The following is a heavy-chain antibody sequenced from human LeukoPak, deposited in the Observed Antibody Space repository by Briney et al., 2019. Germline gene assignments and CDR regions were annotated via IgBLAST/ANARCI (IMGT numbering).Heavy chain of an antibody. J-gene: IGHJ6*02. CDR1: GYTFTSYD. CDR3: ARGPPSWYSSSWYYYGMDV. CDR2: MNPNSGNT. V-gene: IGHV1-8*01. Sequence: GASVNVSCKASGYTFTSYDINWVRQATGQGLEWMGWMNPNSGNTGYAQKFQGRVTMTRNTSISTAYMELSSLRSEDTAVYYCARGPPSWYSSSWYYYGMDVWGQGTTVTVSS. D-gene: IGHD6-13*01.